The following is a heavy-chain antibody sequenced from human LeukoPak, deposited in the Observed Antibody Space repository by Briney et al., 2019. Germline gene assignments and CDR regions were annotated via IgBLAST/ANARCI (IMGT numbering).Heavy chain of an antibody. Sequence: GGSLRLSCAASGFIFSSYSMNWVRQAPGKGLEWVSSISSSSSYIYYADSVRGRSTISRDNAKNSLYLQMNSLRAEDTAVYYCARDLEPGDYWGQGTLVTVSS. CDR1: GFIFSSYS. CDR2: ISSSSSYI. V-gene: IGHV3-21*01. CDR3: ARDLEPGDY. J-gene: IGHJ4*02. D-gene: IGHD1-14*01.